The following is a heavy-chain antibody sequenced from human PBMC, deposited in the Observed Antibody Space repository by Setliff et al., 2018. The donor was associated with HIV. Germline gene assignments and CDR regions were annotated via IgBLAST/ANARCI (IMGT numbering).Heavy chain of an antibody. CDR3: ATDNCGGDCYLNY. CDR1: GFSLNIAW. Sequence: PGGSLRLSCAASGFSLNIAWMNWVRQAPGKGLEWIGRIKNKAAGETTEYAAPVKDRFIISRDDSKNMLYLQMNSLKTEDTALYYCATDNCGGDCYLNYWGLGTLVTAPQ. CDR2: IKNKAAGETT. J-gene: IGHJ4*02. D-gene: IGHD2-21*02. V-gene: IGHV3-15*07.